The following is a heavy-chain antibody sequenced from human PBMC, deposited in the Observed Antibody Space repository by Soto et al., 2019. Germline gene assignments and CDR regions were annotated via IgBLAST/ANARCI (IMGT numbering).Heavy chain of an antibody. CDR1: GGSISSGDYY. CDR2: IYYSGST. Sequence: SETLSLTCTVSGGSISSGDYYWSWIRQPPGKGLEWIGYIYYSGSTYYNPSLKSRVTISVDTSKNRFSLKLSSVTAADTAVYYCARARYDYVWGSYHFDYWGQGTVVTVSP. CDR3: ARARYDYVWGSYHFDY. D-gene: IGHD3-16*01. V-gene: IGHV4-30-4*01. J-gene: IGHJ4*02.